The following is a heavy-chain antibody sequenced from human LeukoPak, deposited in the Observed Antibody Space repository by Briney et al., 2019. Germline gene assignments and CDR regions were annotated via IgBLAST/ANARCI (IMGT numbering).Heavy chain of an antibody. V-gene: IGHV3-9*01. CDR2: ISWNSGSI. CDR1: GFTFSSYA. J-gene: IGHJ4*02. CDR3: AKGAAYCSSTSCYFQDFDY. Sequence: GGSLRLSCAASGFTFSSYAMSWVRQAPGKGLEWVSGISWNSGSIGYADSVTGRFTISRDNAKNSLYLQMNSLRAEDTALYYCAKGAAYCSSTSCYFQDFDYWGQGTLVTVSS. D-gene: IGHD2-2*01.